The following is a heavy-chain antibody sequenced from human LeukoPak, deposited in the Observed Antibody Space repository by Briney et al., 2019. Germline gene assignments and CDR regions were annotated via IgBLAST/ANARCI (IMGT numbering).Heavy chain of an antibody. Sequence: GASVKASCKASGYTFTSYYMHWVRQAPGQGLEWMGRINPNSGGTNYAQKFQGRVTMTRDTSISTAYMELSRLRSDDTAVYYCARAGGDGYSNDYWGQGTLVTVSS. CDR1: GYTFTSYY. V-gene: IGHV1-2*06. CDR2: INPNSGGT. D-gene: IGHD5-24*01. CDR3: ARAGGDGYSNDY. J-gene: IGHJ4*02.